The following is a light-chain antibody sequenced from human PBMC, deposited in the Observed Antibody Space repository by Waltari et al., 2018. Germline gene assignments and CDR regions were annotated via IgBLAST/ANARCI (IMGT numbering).Light chain of an antibody. V-gene: IGKV1-39*01. CDR3: QQADSFPLT. J-gene: IGKJ4*01. Sequence: DIQMTQSPSSLSASVGDRVTITCRASQSSSDYLNWYQQKPGKAPKLLIYAASTLQSGVPSRFSGSGSGTDFALTISSLQPEDFATYYCQQADSFPLTFGGGTKVEI. CDR1: QSSSDY. CDR2: AAS.